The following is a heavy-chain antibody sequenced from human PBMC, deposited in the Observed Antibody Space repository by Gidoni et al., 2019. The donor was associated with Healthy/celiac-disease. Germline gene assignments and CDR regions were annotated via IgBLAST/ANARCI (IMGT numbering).Heavy chain of an antibody. CDR3: AKDMGKYYDYVWGSYRYGKFDY. J-gene: IGHJ4*02. CDR2: ISWNSGSI. Sequence: EVQLVESGGGLVQPGRSLRLSCAASGFTFDDYAMHWVRQAPGKGLEWVSGISWNSGSIGYADSVKGRFTISRDNAKNSLYLQMNSLRAEDTALYYCAKDMGKYYDYVWGSYRYGKFDYWGQGTLVTVSS. D-gene: IGHD3-16*02. V-gene: IGHV3-9*01. CDR1: GFTFDDYA.